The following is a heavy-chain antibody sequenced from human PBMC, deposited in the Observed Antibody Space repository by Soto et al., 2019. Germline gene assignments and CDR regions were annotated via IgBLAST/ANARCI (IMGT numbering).Heavy chain of an antibody. CDR3: ARYPYTSYCSDGSCSYDAFDI. V-gene: IGHV1-8*01. CDR1: GYSFTSYD. J-gene: IGHJ3*02. D-gene: IGHD2-15*01. CDR2: MNPNSGNT. Sequence: QVQMVQSGAEVKKPGASVKVSCRASGYSFTSYDVNWVRQATGQGLEWMGWMNPNSGNTAFAKKIQSRATMTRDTPISTAYMELSGLRSEDTAVYYCARYPYTSYCSDGSCSYDAFDIWGQGTVVTVSS.